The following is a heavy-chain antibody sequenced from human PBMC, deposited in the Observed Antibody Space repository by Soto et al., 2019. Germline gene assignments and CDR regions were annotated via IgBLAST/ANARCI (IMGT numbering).Heavy chain of an antibody. D-gene: IGHD1-26*01. V-gene: IGHV4-39*01. CDR3: ARSSGRYSPDYFEY. Sequence: SETLSLTCTVSGGSIXSSSYYWGWIRQPPGKGLEWIGSIYYSGSTYYNPSLKSRVTISVDTSKNQFSLKLSSVTAADTAVYYCARSSGRYSPDYFEYCGQGTLVTVSS. J-gene: IGHJ4*01. CDR1: GGSIXSSSYY. CDR2: IYYSGST.